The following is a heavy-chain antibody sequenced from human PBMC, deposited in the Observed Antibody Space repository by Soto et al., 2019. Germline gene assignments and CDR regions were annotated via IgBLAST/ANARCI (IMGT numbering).Heavy chain of an antibody. D-gene: IGHD3-22*01. CDR2: ISYDGSNK. Sequence: GSLILSCAASGFTFSSGSMHWVRQAPGKGLEWVAVISYDGSNKYYADSVKGRFTISRDNSKNTLYLQMNSLRAEDTAVYYCARDSGLRIVVVITGIDYWGQGTLVTVS. J-gene: IGHJ4*02. V-gene: IGHV3-30-3*01. CDR1: GFTFSSGS. CDR3: ARDSGLRIVVVITGIDY.